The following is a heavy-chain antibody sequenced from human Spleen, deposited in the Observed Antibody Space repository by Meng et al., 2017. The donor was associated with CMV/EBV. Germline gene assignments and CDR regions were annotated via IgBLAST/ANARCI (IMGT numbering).Heavy chain of an antibody. J-gene: IGHJ2*01. CDR2: IYTSGST. D-gene: IGHD2-15*01. Sequence: VQLQGSGPGLGNPSENLPLPCLVSGGSISSYYWGWIRQPAGKGLEWIGRIYTSGSTNYNPSPKSRVTMSVDTSKNQFSLKLSSVTAADTAVYYCAGGRWYYFDLWGRGTLVTVSS. CDR1: GGSISSYY. V-gene: IGHV4-4*07. CDR3: AGGRWYYFDL.